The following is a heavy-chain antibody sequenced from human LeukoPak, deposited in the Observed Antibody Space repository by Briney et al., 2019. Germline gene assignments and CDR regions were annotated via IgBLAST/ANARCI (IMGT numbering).Heavy chain of an antibody. CDR3: VRESTEYYFDY. CDR1: GFTFSSYW. J-gene: IGHJ4*02. V-gene: IGHV3-74*01. Sequence: GGSLRLSCAASGFTFSSYWMHWVRQAPGKGLVWVSRINSDGSSTSYADSVKGRFTISRDNAKNTLYLQMNSLRAEDTAVYYCVRESTEYYFDYWGQGTLVTVSS. CDR2: INSDGSST. D-gene: IGHD4-17*01.